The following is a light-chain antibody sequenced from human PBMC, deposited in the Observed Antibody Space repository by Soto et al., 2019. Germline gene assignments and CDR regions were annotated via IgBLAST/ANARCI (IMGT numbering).Light chain of an antibody. CDR3: SSFTSSNTVV. CDR2: EVS. J-gene: IGLJ2*01. CDR1: SSDVGAYNY. Sequence: QSALTQPASVSGSPGQSITISCTGTSSDVGAYNYVSWYQQHPGKAPKLMISEVSKRPSGVSNRFSGSKSGNTASLTISGLQDEDEAHYYCSSFTSSNTVVFGGGTKVTVL. V-gene: IGLV2-14*01.